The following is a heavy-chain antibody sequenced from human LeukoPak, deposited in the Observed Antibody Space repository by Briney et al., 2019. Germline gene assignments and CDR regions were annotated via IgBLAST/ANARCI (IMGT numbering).Heavy chain of an antibody. D-gene: IGHD1-14*01. CDR2: ISSSSSYI. V-gene: IGHV3-21*05. CDR1: GFTFSSYS. Sequence: GGSLRLSCAASGFTFSSYSMNWVRQAPGKGLEWVSYISSSSSYIYYADSVKGRFTISRDNAKNSLYLQMNSLRAEDTAVYYCARDLTHDAFDIWGQGTMVTVSS. J-gene: IGHJ3*02. CDR3: ARDLTHDAFDI.